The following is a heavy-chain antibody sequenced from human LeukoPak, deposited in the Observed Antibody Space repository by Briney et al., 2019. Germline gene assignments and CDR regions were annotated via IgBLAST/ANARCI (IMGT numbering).Heavy chain of an antibody. V-gene: IGHV3-21*04. CDR3: ARRLEYSSDAFDI. J-gene: IGHJ3*02. CDR2: ISSSSSYI. Sequence: GGSLRFSCAASGFTFSSYAMHWVRQAPGKGLEWVSSISSSSSYIYYADSVKGRFTISRDNAKNSLYLQMNSLRAEDTAVYYCARRLEYSSDAFDIWGQGTMVTVSS. CDR1: GFTFSSYA. D-gene: IGHD6-6*01.